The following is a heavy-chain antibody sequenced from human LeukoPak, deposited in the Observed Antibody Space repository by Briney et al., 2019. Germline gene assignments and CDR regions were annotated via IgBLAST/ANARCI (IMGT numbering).Heavy chain of an antibody. CDR1: GFTFSNYA. CDR3: VKRPYCGGDCYYFDY. CDR2: ISSNGGST. D-gene: IGHD2-21*02. V-gene: IGHV3-64D*06. Sequence: PGGSLRLSCSASGFTFSNYAMHWVRQAPGKGLEYVSAISSNGGSTYYADSVKGRFTISRDNSKNTLYLQMNSLRAEDTAVYYCVKRPYCGGDCYYFDYWGQGTLVTVSS. J-gene: IGHJ4*02.